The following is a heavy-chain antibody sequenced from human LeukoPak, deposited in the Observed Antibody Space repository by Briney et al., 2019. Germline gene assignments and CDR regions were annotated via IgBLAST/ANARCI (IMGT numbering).Heavy chain of an antibody. Sequence: GGSLRLSCAASGFTLRSYEMTWVRQAPGKGLEWVSYISSSGSTIYYADSVKGRFTISRDNARNSLYLQMNSLRAEDTAVYYCARLVGATEDYWGQGTLVTVSA. V-gene: IGHV3-48*03. CDR3: ARLVGATEDY. J-gene: IGHJ4*02. CDR1: GFTLRSYE. D-gene: IGHD1-26*01. CDR2: ISSSGSTI.